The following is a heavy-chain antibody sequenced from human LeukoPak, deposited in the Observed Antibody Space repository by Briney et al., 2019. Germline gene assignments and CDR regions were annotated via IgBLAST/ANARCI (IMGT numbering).Heavy chain of an antibody. CDR3: ARYVYYGSEFFDY. CDR2: IYPGDPDT. CDR1: GYIFTSYW. V-gene: IGHV5-51*01. D-gene: IGHD3-10*01. J-gene: IGHJ4*02. Sequence: GESLKISCKVSGYIFTSYWIGWVRQMPGKGLEWMGIIYPGDPDTRYSPSFQGQVTISADKSISTAYLQWGSLKASDTAMYYCARYVYYGSEFFDYWGQGTLVTVFS.